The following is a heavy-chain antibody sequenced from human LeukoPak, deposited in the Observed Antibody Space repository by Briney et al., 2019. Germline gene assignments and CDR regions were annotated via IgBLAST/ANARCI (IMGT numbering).Heavy chain of an antibody. V-gene: IGHV4-39*07. CDR2: IYYSGST. CDR3: ARDMGGAVTITGDY. Sequence: PETLSLTCTVSGGSISSSSYYWGWIRQPPGKGLEWIGSIYYSGSTYYNPSLKSRVTISVDTSKNQFSLKLSSVTAADTAVYYCARDMGGAVTITGDYWGQGTLVTVSS. CDR1: GGSISSSSYY. D-gene: IGHD3-16*01. J-gene: IGHJ4*02.